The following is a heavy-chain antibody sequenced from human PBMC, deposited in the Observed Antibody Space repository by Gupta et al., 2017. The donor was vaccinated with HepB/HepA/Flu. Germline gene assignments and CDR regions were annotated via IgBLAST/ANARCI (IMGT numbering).Heavy chain of an antibody. CDR2: IWYDGSNK. Sequence: QVQLVASGGGVVQPGRSLRLSCAASGFTFSNYGMHWVRQAPGQGLKWVAVIWYDGSNKYYAAAVKGRFTISRDQSNNTVNLQMNSLRVEDTAVYFCVRDKSFYLDSWGQGTLVTVSS. CDR3: VRDKSFYLDS. V-gene: IGHV3-33*01. J-gene: IGHJ4*02. D-gene: IGHD1-26*01. CDR1: GFTFSNYG.